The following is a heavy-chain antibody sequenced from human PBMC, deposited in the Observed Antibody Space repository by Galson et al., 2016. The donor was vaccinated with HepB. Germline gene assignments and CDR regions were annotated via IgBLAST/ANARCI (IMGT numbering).Heavy chain of an antibody. V-gene: IGHV3-74*01. Sequence: SLRLSCAASGFTFSSYWMHWVRQAPGKGLVWVSRINSDGSSTSNEDSVKGRFTISRDTAKNTLYPQMNSLRAEDTAVYYCSSSVAAAGNWFDPWGQGTLVTVSS. J-gene: IGHJ5*02. CDR2: INSDGSST. CDR3: SSSVAAAGNWFDP. D-gene: IGHD6-13*01. CDR1: GFTFSSYW.